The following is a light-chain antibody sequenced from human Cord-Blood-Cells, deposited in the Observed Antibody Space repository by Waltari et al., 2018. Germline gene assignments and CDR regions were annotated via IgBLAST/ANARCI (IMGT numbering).Light chain of an antibody. Sequence: DIKMTQSPSSLSAAVGDRVTITCRASKGISNSLAWYQQKPGKAPKLLLYAASRLESGVPSRFSGSGSGTDYTLTISSLQPEEFATYYCQQYYSTPPTFGGGTKVEIK. J-gene: IGKJ4*01. CDR1: KGISNS. CDR3: QQYYSTPPT. CDR2: AAS. V-gene: IGKV1-NL1*01.